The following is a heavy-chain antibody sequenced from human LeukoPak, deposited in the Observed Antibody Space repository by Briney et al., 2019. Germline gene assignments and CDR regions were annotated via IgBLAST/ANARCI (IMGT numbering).Heavy chain of an antibody. V-gene: IGHV3-7*01. CDR3: ARDGLLRFLEWSRGGFDP. D-gene: IGHD3-3*01. CDR2: IKEDGSAK. CDR1: GFNFGIYW. J-gene: IGHJ5*02. Sequence: GGSLRLSCAASGFNFGIYWMSWVRQAPGKGLEWVAHIKEDGSAKYYVDSVKGRFTISRENAKNSVYLQMNSLRAEDTAVYYCARDGLLRFLEWSRGGFDPWGQGTLVTVSS.